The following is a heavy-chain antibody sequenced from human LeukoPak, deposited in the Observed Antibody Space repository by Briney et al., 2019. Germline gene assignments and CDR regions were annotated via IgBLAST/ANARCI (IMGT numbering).Heavy chain of an antibody. D-gene: IGHD3-22*01. CDR2: ISCGRTYM. J-gene: IGHJ4*02. CDR3: ARGHYYDSSAFPHDY. Sequence: PGGSLRLSCEASGXTFSSYEMNWVRQAPGKGLEWVWSISCGRTYMYYADLVKGRFTISRDNTKNSLYLQMNGLRAEDAAVYYCARGHYYDSSAFPHDYWGQGSLVTVSS. V-gene: IGHV3-21*04. CDR1: GXTFSSYE.